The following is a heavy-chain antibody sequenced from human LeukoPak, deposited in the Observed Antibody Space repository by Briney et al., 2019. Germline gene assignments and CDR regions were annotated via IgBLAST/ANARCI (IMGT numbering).Heavy chain of an antibody. J-gene: IGHJ5*02. CDR3: ARADLVNWFDP. CDR2: IYYSGST. V-gene: IGHV4-30-4*01. CDR1: GGSISSGDYY. Sequence: SQTPSLTCTVSGGSISSGDYYWSWIRQPPGKGLEWIGYIYYSGSTYYNPSLKSRVTISVDTSKNQFSLKLSSVTAADTAVYYCARADLVNWFDPWGQGTLVTVSS.